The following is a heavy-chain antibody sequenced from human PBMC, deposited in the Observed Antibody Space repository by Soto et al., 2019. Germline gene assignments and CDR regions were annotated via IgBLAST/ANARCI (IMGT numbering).Heavy chain of an antibody. D-gene: IGHD3-3*01. CDR2: ISSSGSTI. V-gene: IGHV3-11*01. J-gene: IGHJ4*02. CDR1: GFTFDNSY. Sequence: GGSLRLSCAASGFTFDNSYMSWIRQAPGKGLEWVSCISSSGSTIYYADSVRGRFTISRDNIKNSLSLQMSSLRVEDTAVYFCARDPNFGGTYYFDYWGQGTLVTVSS. CDR3: ARDPNFGGTYYFDY.